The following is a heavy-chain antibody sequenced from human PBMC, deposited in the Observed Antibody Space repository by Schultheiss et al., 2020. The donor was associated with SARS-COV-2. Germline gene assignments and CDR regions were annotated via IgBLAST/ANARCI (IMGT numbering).Heavy chain of an antibody. CDR1: GFTFSSYW. D-gene: IGHD2-2*01. CDR3: AREVVVVPAATYYYYYYMDV. J-gene: IGHJ6*03. V-gene: IGHV3-74*01. Sequence: GGSLRLSCAASGFTFSSYWMHWVRQAPGKGLVWVSRINSDGSSTSYADSVKGRFTISRDNSKNTLYLQMNSLRAEDTAVYYCAREVVVVPAATYYYYYYMDVWGKGTTVTVSS. CDR2: INSDGSST.